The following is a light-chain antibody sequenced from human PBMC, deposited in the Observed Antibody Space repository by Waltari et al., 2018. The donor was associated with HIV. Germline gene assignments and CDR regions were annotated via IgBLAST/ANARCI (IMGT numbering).Light chain of an antibody. V-gene: IGLV2-11*01. CDR2: DVN. CDR1: SSDVGGYNY. J-gene: IGLJ2*01. Sequence: QSALTQPRSVSGSPGQSVTISCTGTSSDVGGYNYVSWYQQHPGKAPKFMIYDVNNRPSGCPDRFSGSKAGHTASLTISGLQAEDEADYYCCSYADNYPVVFGGGTKLTVL. CDR3: CSYADNYPVV.